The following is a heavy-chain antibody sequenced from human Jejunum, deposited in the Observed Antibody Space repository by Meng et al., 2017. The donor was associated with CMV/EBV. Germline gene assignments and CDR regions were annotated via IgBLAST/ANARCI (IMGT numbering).Heavy chain of an antibody. V-gene: IGHV3-53*01. CDR2: IRGDDST. Sequence: SGFCVSTNYMSWVRQAPGKGLAWVSFIRGDDSTSYTDSVQGRFTISRDNSKNTVYLQMNSLRAEDTAVYYCARACRQVSNCYLDSWGQGIQVTVSS. J-gene: IGHJ4*02. CDR1: GFCVSTNY. CDR3: ARACRQVSNCYLDS. D-gene: IGHD4-11*01.